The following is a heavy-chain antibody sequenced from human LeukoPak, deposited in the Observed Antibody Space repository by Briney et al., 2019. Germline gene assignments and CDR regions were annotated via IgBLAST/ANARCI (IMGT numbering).Heavy chain of an antibody. CDR3: ARDPTMIVVVAGDAFDV. CDR1: GFTFSSYA. CDR2: ISGSGGST. J-gene: IGHJ3*01. Sequence: GGSLRLSCAASGFTFSSYAMSWVRQAPGKGLEWVSAISGSGGSTYYADSVKGRFTISRDNSKNTLYLQMNSLRAEDTAVYYCARDPTMIVVVAGDAFDVWGQGTMVTVSS. D-gene: IGHD3-22*01. V-gene: IGHV3-23*01.